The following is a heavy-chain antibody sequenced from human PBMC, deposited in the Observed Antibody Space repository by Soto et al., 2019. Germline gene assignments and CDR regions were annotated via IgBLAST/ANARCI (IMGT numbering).Heavy chain of an antibody. CDR3: ARSYCTSDNCHLGYWFDP. J-gene: IGHJ5*02. Sequence: GSGPTLVNPTQTLTMTCTVSGFSLTTPDVRVSWLRQPPGKALEWLARIDWNDGKFYNTFLKTRLTISKDTSKNQVVLTMTNMDPADTGTYFCARSYCTSDNCHLGYWFDPWGQGTLVTVSS. V-gene: IGHV2-70*04. CDR1: GFSLTTPDVR. CDR2: IDWNDGK. D-gene: IGHD2-8*02.